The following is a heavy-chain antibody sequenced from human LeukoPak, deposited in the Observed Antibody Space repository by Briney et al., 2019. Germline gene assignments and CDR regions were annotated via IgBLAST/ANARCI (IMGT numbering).Heavy chain of an antibody. V-gene: IGHV3-30*04. CDR1: GCTFSSYA. CDR3: ARDGGVGLGRYYYDSSGYPQYYFDY. CDR2: ISYDGSNK. Sequence: GGSLRLSCAASGCTFSSYAMHWVRQAPGKGLEWVAVISYDGSNKYYADSVKGRFTISRDNSKNTLYLQMNSLRAEDTAVYYCARDGGVGLGRYYYDSSGYPQYYFDYWGQGTLVTVSS. J-gene: IGHJ4*02. D-gene: IGHD3-22*01.